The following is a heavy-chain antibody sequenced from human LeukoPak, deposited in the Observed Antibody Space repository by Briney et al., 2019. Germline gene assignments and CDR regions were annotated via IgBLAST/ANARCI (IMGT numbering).Heavy chain of an antibody. D-gene: IGHD3-22*01. CDR3: ATSSTMIVVVNLYGMDV. V-gene: IGHV1-24*01. Sequence: ASVKVSCKVSGYTLTELSMHWVRQAPGKGLEWMGGFDPEDGETIYAQKFQGRVTMTEDTSTDTAYMELSSLRSEDTAVYYCATSSTMIVVVNLYGMDVWGQGTTVTVSS. CDR1: GYTLTELS. CDR2: FDPEDGET. J-gene: IGHJ6*02.